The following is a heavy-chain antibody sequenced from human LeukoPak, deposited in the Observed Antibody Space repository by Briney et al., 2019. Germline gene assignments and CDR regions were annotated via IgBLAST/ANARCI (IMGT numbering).Heavy chain of an antibody. CDR2: ISSSSSYI. D-gene: IGHD6-13*01. Sequence: GGSLRLSCAASGLTFSSYSMNWVRLAPGKGLEWVSSISSSSSYIYYADSVKGRFTISRDNAKNSLYLQMNSLRAEDTAVYYCARNSSSWYYFDYWGQGTLVTVSS. J-gene: IGHJ4*02. CDR1: GLTFSSYS. V-gene: IGHV3-21*01. CDR3: ARNSSSWYYFDY.